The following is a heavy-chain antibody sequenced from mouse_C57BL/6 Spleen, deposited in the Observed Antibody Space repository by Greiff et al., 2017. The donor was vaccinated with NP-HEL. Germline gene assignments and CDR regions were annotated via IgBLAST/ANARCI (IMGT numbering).Heavy chain of an antibody. J-gene: IGHJ2*01. Sequence: QVQLQQPGAELVKPGASVKLSCKASGYTFTSYWMHWVKQRPGRGLEWIGRIDPNSGGTEYNEHFKSKATLTVDKPSSTAYMQLSSLPSEDSAVYYCARRPRITTVVFDYWGQGTTLTVSS. D-gene: IGHD1-1*01. V-gene: IGHV1-72*01. CDR1: GYTFTSYW. CDR3: ARRPRITTVVFDY. CDR2: IDPNSGGT.